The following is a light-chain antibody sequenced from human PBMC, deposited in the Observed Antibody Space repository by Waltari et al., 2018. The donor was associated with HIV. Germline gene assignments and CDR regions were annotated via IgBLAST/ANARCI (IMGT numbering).Light chain of an antibody. CDR3: QHSRT. J-gene: IGKJ1*01. CDR1: QDISNN. Sequence: DIQLTQSPSFLSASVRDRVTITCRASQDISNNLAWYQHKPGKAPKRLIYAASSLQSGVPSRFGGSGSGTEFTLTISSLQPEDFTTYYCQHSRTFGQGTKVEIK. V-gene: IGKV1-9*01. CDR2: AAS.